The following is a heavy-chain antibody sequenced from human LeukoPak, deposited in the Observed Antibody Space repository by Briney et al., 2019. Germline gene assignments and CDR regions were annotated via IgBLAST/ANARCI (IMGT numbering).Heavy chain of an antibody. V-gene: IGHV4-4*02. D-gene: IGHD1-1*01. Sequence: SETLSLTCAVPGVSISSTTWWSWVRQPPGKGLEWIGEISHSGNTNYNPSLESRVTMFVDNSKNQFSLQLTSVTAADTAVYFCARVTGTTPFDCWGQGTLVTVSS. CDR1: GVSISSTTW. CDR3: ARVTGTTPFDC. J-gene: IGHJ4*02. CDR2: ISHSGNT.